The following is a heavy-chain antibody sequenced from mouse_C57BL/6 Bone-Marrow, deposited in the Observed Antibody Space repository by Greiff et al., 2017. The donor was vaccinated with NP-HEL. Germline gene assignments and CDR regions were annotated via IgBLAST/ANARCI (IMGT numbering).Heavy chain of an antibody. V-gene: IGHV2-9-1*01. D-gene: IGHD3-2*02. CDR1: GFSLTSYA. J-gene: IGHJ2*01. CDR3: ATSRQLRLYYFDY. CDR2: IWTGGGT. Sequence: QVQLQQSGPGLVAPSQSLSITCTVSGFSLTSYAISWVRQPPGKGLEWLGVIWTGGGTNYNSALKSRLSISKDNSKSQVFLKMNSLQTDDTARYYCATSRQLRLYYFDYWGQGTTLTVSS.